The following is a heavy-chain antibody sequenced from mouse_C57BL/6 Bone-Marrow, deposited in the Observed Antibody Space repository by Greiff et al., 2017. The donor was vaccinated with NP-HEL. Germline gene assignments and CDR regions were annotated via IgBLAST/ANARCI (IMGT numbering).Heavy chain of an antibody. Sequence: EVQVVESGGGLVKPGGSLKLSCAASGFTFSDYGMHWVRQAPEKGLEWVAYISSGSSTIYYADTVKGRFTSSRDNAKNTLFLQMTSLRSEDTAMYYCARRVYYYAMNYWGQGTSVTVSS. CDR1: GFTFSDYG. J-gene: IGHJ4*01. CDR2: ISSGSSTI. CDR3: ARRVYYYAMNY. V-gene: IGHV5-17*01.